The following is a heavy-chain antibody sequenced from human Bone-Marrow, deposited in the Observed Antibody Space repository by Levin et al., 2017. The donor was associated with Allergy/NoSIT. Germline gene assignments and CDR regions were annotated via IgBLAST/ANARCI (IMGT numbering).Heavy chain of an antibody. Sequence: SVKVSCKASGDTFSYYALSWVRQAPGQGLEWMGGIIPIFDTPNYAQKFQGRVTITADKSTSTAYMELNSLTSEDTAIYYCPRDGSVLRYFGVWGQGTLVTVSS. CDR2: IIPIFDTP. J-gene: IGHJ4*02. V-gene: IGHV1-69*06. CDR1: GDTFSYYA. D-gene: IGHD3-9*01. CDR3: PRDGSVLRYFGV.